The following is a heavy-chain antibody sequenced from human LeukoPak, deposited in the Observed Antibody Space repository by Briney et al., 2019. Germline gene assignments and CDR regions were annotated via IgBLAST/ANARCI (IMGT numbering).Heavy chain of an antibody. D-gene: IGHD6-19*01. Sequence: PGGSLRLSCAASGFTFSDYYMGWIRQAPGKGLEWVSYISSSGSNIYFADSVKGRFTISRDNAKNSLSLQMNSLRAEDTAVYYCARVGLGYDAFDIWGQGTMVTVSS. CDR3: ARVGLGYDAFDI. CDR2: ISSSGSNI. V-gene: IGHV3-11*01. J-gene: IGHJ3*02. CDR1: GFTFSDYY.